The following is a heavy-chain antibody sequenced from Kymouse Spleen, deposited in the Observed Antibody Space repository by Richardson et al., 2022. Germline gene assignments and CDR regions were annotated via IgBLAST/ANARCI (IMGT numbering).Heavy chain of an antibody. Sequence: EVQLVESGGGLVQPGGSLKLSCAASGFTFSGSAMHWVRQASGKGLEWVGRIRSKANSYATAYAASVKGRFTISRDDSKNTAYLQMNSLKTEDTAVYYCTIAAAAEYFQHWGQGTLVTVSS. J-gene: IGHJ1*01. V-gene: IGHV3-73*02. CDR1: GFTFSGSA. CDR3: TIAAAAEYFQH. CDR2: IRSKANSYAT. D-gene: IGHD6-13*01.